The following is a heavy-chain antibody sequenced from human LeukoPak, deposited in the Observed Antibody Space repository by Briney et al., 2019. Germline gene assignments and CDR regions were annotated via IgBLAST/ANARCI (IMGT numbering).Heavy chain of an antibody. J-gene: IGHJ4*02. D-gene: IGHD3-10*01. CDR3: ARGRITMVRGVFPFDY. Sequence: SETLSLTCTVSGYSISSGYYWGWIRQPPGKGLEWIGSIYHSGSTYYNPSLKSRVTIPVDTSKNQFSLKLSSVTAADTAVYYCARGRITMVRGVFPFDYWGQGTLVTVSS. V-gene: IGHV4-38-2*02. CDR2: IYHSGST. CDR1: GYSISSGYY.